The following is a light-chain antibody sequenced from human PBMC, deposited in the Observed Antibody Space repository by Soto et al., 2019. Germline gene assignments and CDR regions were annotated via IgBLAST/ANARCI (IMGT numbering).Light chain of an antibody. Sequence: EIVMTQSTATLSVSPGERATLSCRASQSISSNLAWYQQKPGQTPRLLIYGASTRATGIPGTFSGSGSGTELTLTISSLQAEDFAVYYCQQYNNWPFTFGPGTKVDIK. CDR2: GAS. CDR1: QSISSN. V-gene: IGKV3-15*01. CDR3: QQYNNWPFT. J-gene: IGKJ3*01.